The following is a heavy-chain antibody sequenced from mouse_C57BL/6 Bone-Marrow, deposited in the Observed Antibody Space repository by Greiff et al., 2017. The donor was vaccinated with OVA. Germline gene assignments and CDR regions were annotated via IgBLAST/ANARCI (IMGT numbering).Heavy chain of an antibody. D-gene: IGHD2-4*01. CDR3: ARSIYYDYDGSWFAY. V-gene: IGHV2-2*01. Sequence: VKLVESGPGLVQPSQSLSITCTVSGFSLTSYGVHWVRQSPGKGLEWLGVIWSGGSTDYNAAFISRLSISKDNSKSQVFFKMNSLQADDTAIYYCARSIYYDYDGSWFAYWGQGTLVTVSA. J-gene: IGHJ3*01. CDR2: IWSGGST. CDR1: GFSLTSYG.